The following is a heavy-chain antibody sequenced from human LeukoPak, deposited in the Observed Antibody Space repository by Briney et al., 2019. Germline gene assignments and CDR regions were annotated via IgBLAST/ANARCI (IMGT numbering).Heavy chain of an antibody. V-gene: IGHV3-9*01. CDR3: ARGTPEYAFDI. CDR1: GFTFDDYT. J-gene: IGHJ3*02. Sequence: PGGSLRLSCAASGFTFDDYTMHWVRQAPGKGLQWVSVISGNSGTVGYTDSVKGRFTISRDNAKNSLYLQMNSLRAEDTAVYYCARGTPEYAFDIWGQGTMVTVSS. CDR2: ISGNSGTV.